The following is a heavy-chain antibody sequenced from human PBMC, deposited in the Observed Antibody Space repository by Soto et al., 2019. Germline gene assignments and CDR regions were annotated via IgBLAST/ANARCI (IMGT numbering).Heavy chain of an antibody. CDR3: ARRGSSSWYYYYYRMDV. V-gene: IGHV5-10-1*01. CDR2: IDPSDSYT. Sequence: GASLKISCQASGYSCSSRWISWVRQMPFKGLEWMGRIDPSDSYTNYSPSFQGHVTISADKSISTAYLQWSSLKASDTAMYYCARRGSSSWYYYYYRMDVWGQGTTVTVS. D-gene: IGHD6-13*01. CDR1: GYSCSSRW. J-gene: IGHJ6*02.